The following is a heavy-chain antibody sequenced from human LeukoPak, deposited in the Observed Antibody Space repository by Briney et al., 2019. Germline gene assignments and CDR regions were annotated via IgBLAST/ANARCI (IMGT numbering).Heavy chain of an antibody. J-gene: IGHJ4*02. Sequence: GGSLRLSCAASGFTFSSYNMNWVRQAPGKGLEWVSSTSSSSSYIYYADSVKGRFTISRDNAKNSLYLQMNSLRAEDTAVYYCARLITAPFYFDFWGQGTLVTVSS. CDR3: ARLITAPFYFDF. D-gene: IGHD6-13*01. CDR1: GFTFSSYN. CDR2: TSSSSSYI. V-gene: IGHV3-21*06.